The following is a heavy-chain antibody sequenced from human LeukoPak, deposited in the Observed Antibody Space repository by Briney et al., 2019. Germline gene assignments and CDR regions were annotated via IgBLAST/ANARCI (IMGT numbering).Heavy chain of an antibody. Sequence: SGGSLRLSCAASGFTFSSYGMHWVRQAPCKGLEWVAVISYDGSNKYYADSVKGRFTISRDNSKNTLYLQMNSLRAEDTAVYYCAKDRIAAAGTVFDYWGQGTLVTVSS. CDR1: GFTFSSYG. D-gene: IGHD6-13*01. V-gene: IGHV3-30*18. J-gene: IGHJ4*02. CDR3: AKDRIAAAGTVFDY. CDR2: ISYDGSNK.